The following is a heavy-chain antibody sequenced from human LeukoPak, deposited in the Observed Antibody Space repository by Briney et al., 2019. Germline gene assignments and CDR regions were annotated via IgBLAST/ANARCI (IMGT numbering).Heavy chain of an antibody. J-gene: IGHJ6*02. D-gene: IGHD6-6*01. Sequence: GGSLRLSCAASGFTFSSYGMHWVRQAPGKGLEWVAVISYDGSNKYYADSVKGRFTISRDNSKNTLYLQMNSLRAEDTAVYYCAKDRRKALNYYYGMDVWGQGTTVTVSS. CDR1: GFTFSSYG. CDR2: ISYDGSNK. CDR3: AKDRRKALNYYYGMDV. V-gene: IGHV3-30*18.